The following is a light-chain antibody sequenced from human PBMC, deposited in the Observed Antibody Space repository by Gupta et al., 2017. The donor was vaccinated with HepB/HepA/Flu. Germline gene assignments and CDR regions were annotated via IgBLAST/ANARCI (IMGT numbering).Light chain of an antibody. CDR3: QQYGSWA. V-gene: IGKV3-20*01. J-gene: IGKJ1*01. CDR2: GAS. CDR1: QSVSSDY. Sequence: EIVFTQSPGTLSLSPGERATLSCRASQSVSSDYLAWYQQKPGQAPRLLIYGASSRATGIPDRFSGSGSGTDFTLTISRLEPEDFAVYYCQQYGSWAFGQGTKVEIK.